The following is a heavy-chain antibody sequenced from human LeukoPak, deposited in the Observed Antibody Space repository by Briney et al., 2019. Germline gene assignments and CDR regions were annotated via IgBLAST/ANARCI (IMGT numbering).Heavy chain of an antibody. V-gene: IGHV1-69*05. Sequence: VASVKVSCKASGGTFSSYAISWVRQAPGQGLEWMGRIIPIFRTANYAQKFQGRVTITTDESTSTAYMELSSLRSEDTAVYYCARDPTNRSGGSSWFDPWGQGTLVTVSS. CDR1: GGTFSSYA. CDR3: ARDPTNRSGGSSWFDP. CDR2: IIPIFRTA. D-gene: IGHD2-15*01. J-gene: IGHJ5*02.